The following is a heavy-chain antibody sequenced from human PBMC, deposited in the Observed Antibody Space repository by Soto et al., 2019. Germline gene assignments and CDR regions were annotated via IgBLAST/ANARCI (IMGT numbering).Heavy chain of an antibody. CDR2: INAVNGNT. J-gene: IGHJ4*02. CDR1: GYTFTSYA. D-gene: IGHD3-10*01. Sequence: ASVKVSCKASGYTFTSYAMHWVRQAPGQRLEWMGWINAVNGNTKHSQKFQGRVTITRDTSASTAYMELSSLRSEDTAVYYCARDRITMVRGVIIKVGLDYWGQGTLVTGS. CDR3: ARDRITMVRGVIIKVGLDY. V-gene: IGHV1-3*01.